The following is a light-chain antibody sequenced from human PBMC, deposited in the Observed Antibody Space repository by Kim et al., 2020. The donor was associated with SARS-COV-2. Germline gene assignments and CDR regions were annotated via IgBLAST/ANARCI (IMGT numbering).Light chain of an antibody. CDR1: SSDVGPYNY. J-gene: IGLJ2*01. V-gene: IGLV2-8*01. CDR3: SSYAGRNDVV. CDR2: EVS. Sequence: QSALTQPPSASGSPGQSVTISCTGTSSDVGPYNYVSWYQQYPGKAPKLLIYEVSKRPSGVPDRFSGSKSGNTASLTVSGLQAEDEADYYCSSYAGRNDVVFGGGTKLTVL.